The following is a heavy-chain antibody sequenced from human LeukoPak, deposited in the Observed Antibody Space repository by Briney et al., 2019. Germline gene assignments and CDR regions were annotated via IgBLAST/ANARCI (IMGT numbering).Heavy chain of an antibody. CDR2: IHYSETT. CDR1: GGSISSSNYY. V-gene: IGHV4-39*02. J-gene: IGHJ4*02. CDR3: AREDYNYVWGSAFNY. D-gene: IGHD3-16*01. Sequence: PSETLSLTCTVSGGSISSSNYYWGWIRQPPGKGLEWIASIHYSETTYYNPSLKSRVTISVGTSKNHFSLKLSSVTAADTAVYYCAREDYNYVWGSAFNYWGQGTLVTVSS.